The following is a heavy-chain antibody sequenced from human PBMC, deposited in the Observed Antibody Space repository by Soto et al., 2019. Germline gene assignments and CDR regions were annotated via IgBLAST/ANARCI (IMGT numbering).Heavy chain of an antibody. J-gene: IGHJ6*02. CDR1: GGSFSGYY. D-gene: IGHD5-12*01. Sequence: ASETLSLTCAVYGGSFSGYYWSWIRQPPGKGLEWIGEINRSGSTNYNPSLKSRVTISVDTSKNQFSLKLSSVTAADTAVYYCARYSGYDYGYYGMDVWGQGTTVTVSS. V-gene: IGHV4-34*01. CDR2: INRSGST. CDR3: ARYSGYDYGYYGMDV.